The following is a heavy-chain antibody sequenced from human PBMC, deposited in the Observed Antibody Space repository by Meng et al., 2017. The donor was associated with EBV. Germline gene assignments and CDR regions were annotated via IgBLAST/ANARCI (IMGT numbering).Heavy chain of an antibody. V-gene: IGHV1-69*01. CDR2: LIPMSDAP. CDR3: ASESGRGFTPDY. CDR1: GGTFRSDA. D-gene: IGHD3-10*01. J-gene: IGHJ4*02. Sequence: QVQVGNLGAECRNPGPALKATCKTSGGTFRSDAVTWVRKAPGQGLEWMGGLIPMSDAPYYAQKFQDRVTITADESTSTHYMDLSGLRSEDTAVYYCASESGRGFTPDYWGQGTLVTVSS.